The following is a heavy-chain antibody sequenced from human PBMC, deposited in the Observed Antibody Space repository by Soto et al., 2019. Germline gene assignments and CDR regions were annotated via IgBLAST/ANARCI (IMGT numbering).Heavy chain of an antibody. V-gene: IGHV1-3*01. CDR2: INAGNGNT. CDR3: ARDAAVGLFDY. Sequence: GASVKVSCKASGYTFTSYAMHWVRQAPGQRLEWMGWINAGNGNTKHSQKLQGRVTMTRDTSTSTAYMELRSLRSDDTAVYYCARDAAVGLFDYWGQGTLVTVSS. J-gene: IGHJ4*02. D-gene: IGHD1-26*01. CDR1: GYTFTSYA.